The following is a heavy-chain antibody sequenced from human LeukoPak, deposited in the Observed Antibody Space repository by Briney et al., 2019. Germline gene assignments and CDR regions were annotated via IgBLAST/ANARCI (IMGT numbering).Heavy chain of an antibody. CDR2: IRRNTDTGTT. D-gene: IGHD7-27*01. Sequence: GGSLRLSCAASGFTFSTYAMNWVRQPPGKGLEWVGLIRRNTDTGTTDYAAPVKGRFTISRDDSKNTMYLQMNGLKTEDTAVYYCNTQQGSWALNYWGQGVLVTVSS. J-gene: IGHJ4*02. V-gene: IGHV3-15*07. CDR1: GFTFSTYA. CDR3: NTQQGSWALNY.